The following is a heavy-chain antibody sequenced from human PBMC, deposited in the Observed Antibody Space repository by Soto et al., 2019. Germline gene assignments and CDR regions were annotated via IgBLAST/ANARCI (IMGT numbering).Heavy chain of an antibody. Sequence: ASVKVSCKASGYTFSTYYMHWVRQAPGQGLEWMGIINPSGSSTTYSQNLQGRVTKTRDTSTTTLFMELSSLRSEDTAVYYCARDRSGYSSGWGAFDIGG. J-gene: IGHJ3*02. CDR1: GYTFSTYY. CDR3: ARDRSGYSSGWGAFDI. D-gene: IGHD6-19*01. CDR2: INPSGSST. V-gene: IGHV1-46*01.